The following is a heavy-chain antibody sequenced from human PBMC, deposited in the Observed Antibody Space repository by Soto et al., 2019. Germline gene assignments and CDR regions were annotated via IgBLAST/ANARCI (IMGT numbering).Heavy chain of an antibody. J-gene: IGHJ3*02. CDR2: INTYNGNT. CDR1: GYTFTNYG. V-gene: IGHV1-18*01. D-gene: IGHD6-13*01. Sequence: VQLVQSGVEVKKPGASVKVSCKASGYTFTNYGISWVRQAPGQGLEWMGWINTYNGNTNDAQKVQGRVTMTTETSTSTAYMELRSLRSDDTAVYYCARDLLYSTRSTVRFDIWGQGTMLTVSS. CDR3: ARDLLYSTRSTVRFDI.